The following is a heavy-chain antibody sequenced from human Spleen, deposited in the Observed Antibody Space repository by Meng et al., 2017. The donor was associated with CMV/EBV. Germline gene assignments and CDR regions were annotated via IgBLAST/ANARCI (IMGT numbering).Heavy chain of an antibody. V-gene: IGHV4-34*01. J-gene: IGHJ6*02. D-gene: IGHD2-2*01. CDR2: INHSGST. CDR1: GGSFSGYY. Sequence: SETLSLTCAVYGGSFSGYYWSWIRQPPGKGLEWIGEINHSGSTNYNSSLKSRVTISVDTSKNHFSLKLSSVTAADTAVYFCARDRGIVVVPETLDYYYPGMDVWGQGTTVTVSS. CDR3: ARDRGIVVVPETLDYYYPGMDV.